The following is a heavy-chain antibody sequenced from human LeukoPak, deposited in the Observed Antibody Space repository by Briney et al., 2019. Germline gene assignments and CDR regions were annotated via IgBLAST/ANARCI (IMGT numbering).Heavy chain of an antibody. D-gene: IGHD6-19*01. J-gene: IGHJ5*02. CDR1: GYSISSGYY. CDR3: ARGHPSSGWYGNWFDP. CDR2: INHSGST. Sequence: SETLPLTCTVSGYSISSGYYWSWIRQPPGKGLEWIGEINHSGSTNYNPSLKSRVTISVDTSKNQFSLKLSSVTAADTAVYYCARGHPSSGWYGNWFDPWGQGTLVTVSS. V-gene: IGHV4-38-2*02.